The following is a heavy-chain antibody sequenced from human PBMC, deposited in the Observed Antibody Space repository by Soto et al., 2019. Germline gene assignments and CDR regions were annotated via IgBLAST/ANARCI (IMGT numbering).Heavy chain of an antibody. J-gene: IGHJ4*02. V-gene: IGHV3-23*01. CDR1: GFTFSSYA. CDR3: AKDLAPPGIAVADFARLFSPLDY. Sequence: PGGSLRLSCAASGFTFSSYAMSWVRQAPGKGLEWVSAISGSGGSTYYADSVKGRFTISRDNSKNTLYLQMNSLRAEDTAVYYCAKDLAPPGIAVADFARLFSPLDYWGQGTLVTVSS. D-gene: IGHD6-19*01. CDR2: ISGSGGST.